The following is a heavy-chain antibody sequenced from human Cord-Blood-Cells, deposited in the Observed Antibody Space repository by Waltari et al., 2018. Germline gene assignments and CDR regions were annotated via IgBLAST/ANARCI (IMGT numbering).Heavy chain of an antibody. CDR1: AGSISSGSYY. Sequence: QVQLQESGPGLAKPSQTLSRTRTVSAGSISSGSYYSSWIPPPPGKGLEWSGYNYYSGSTYYNPSLKSRVTISVDTSKNQFSLKLSCVTAADTAVYYCARADYSNYWDAFDIWGQGTMVTVSS. V-gene: IGHV4-30-4*08. J-gene: IGHJ3*02. CDR3: ARADYSNYWDAFDI. D-gene: IGHD4-4*01. CDR2: NYYSGST.